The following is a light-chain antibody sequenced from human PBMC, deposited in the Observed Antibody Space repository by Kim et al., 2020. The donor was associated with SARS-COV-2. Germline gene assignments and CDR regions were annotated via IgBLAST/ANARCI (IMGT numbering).Light chain of an antibody. V-gene: IGLV2-14*03. CDR3: SSFTSSITYV. CDR1: YNY. CDR2: GVS. J-gene: IGLJ1*01. Sequence: YNYVSWYQQHPGKDPKLIIHGVSQRPSGVSDRFSGSKSGNTASLTISGLQAEDEADYYCSSFTSSITYVFGSGTKVTVL.